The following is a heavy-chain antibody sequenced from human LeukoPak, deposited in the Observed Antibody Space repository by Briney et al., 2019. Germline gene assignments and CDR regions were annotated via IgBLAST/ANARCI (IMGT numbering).Heavy chain of an antibody. CDR3: AKGTYDSRGHFDY. V-gene: IGHV3-23*01. J-gene: IGHJ4*02. Sequence: GGSLRLSCAASGFIFSSYAMTWVRQAPGKGLEWVSGISGSGSNTYYADSVKGRFTISRDNSKNTLYLQMNSLRAEDTAAYYCAKGTYDSRGHFDYWGQGTLVSVSS. CDR2: ISGSGSNT. CDR1: GFIFSSYA. D-gene: IGHD3-22*01.